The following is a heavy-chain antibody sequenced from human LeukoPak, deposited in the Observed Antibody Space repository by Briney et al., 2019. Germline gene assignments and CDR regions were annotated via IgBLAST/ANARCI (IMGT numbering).Heavy chain of an antibody. V-gene: IGHV3-74*01. CDR2: VKYDGSTT. CDR1: GFTFIAYW. D-gene: IGHD3/OR15-3a*01. Sequence: PGGSLRHSCAASGFTFIAYWMHWVRQAPGKGLVSVSRVKYDGSTTAYADSVKGRFTISRDNTRNILYLEMNSLRVEDTAVYYCARDLNWLLFDYWGQGALVTVSS. CDR3: ARDLNWLLFDY. J-gene: IGHJ4*02.